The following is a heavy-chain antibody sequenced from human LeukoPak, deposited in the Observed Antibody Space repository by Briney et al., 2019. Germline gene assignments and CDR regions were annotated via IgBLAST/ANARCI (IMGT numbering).Heavy chain of an antibody. D-gene: IGHD5-24*01. Sequence: ASVKVSCTASGGTFSSYAISWVRQAPGQGLEWMGGIIPIFGTANYAQKFQGRVTITADESTSTAYMELSSLRSEDTAVYYCARGGGDGYNHDYYYGMDVWGQGTTVTVSS. CDR1: GGTFSSYA. J-gene: IGHJ6*02. CDR3: ARGGGDGYNHDYYYGMDV. CDR2: IIPIFGTA. V-gene: IGHV1-69*13.